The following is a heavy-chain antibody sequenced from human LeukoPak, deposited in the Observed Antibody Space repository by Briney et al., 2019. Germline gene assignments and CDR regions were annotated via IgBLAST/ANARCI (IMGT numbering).Heavy chain of an antibody. V-gene: IGHV4-34*01. D-gene: IGHD4-23*01. CDR2: ISHSGTT. CDR1: GGSFSDYQ. Sequence: PSETLSLTCAVSGGSFSDYQWNWIRQSPGKGLEWLGEISHSGTTTYNPSLKSRVTISVDRSKNQFSLKLSSVTAADTAVYYCARMGLSTVVIDYWGQGTLVTVSS. CDR3: ARMGLSTVVIDY. J-gene: IGHJ4*02.